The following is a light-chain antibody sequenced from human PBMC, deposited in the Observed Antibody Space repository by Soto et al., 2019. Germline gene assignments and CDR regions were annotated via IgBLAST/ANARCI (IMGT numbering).Light chain of an antibody. Sequence: EIVVTQSPATLSLSPGERATLSCRASQSVSSYLAWYQQKPGQAPRLLIYDASNRATGIPARFSGSGSGTDFTLTISSLEPEDFAVYYCQQRSNWPPDTFGGGTKVEIK. J-gene: IGKJ4*01. CDR1: QSVSSY. CDR2: DAS. V-gene: IGKV3-11*01. CDR3: QQRSNWPPDT.